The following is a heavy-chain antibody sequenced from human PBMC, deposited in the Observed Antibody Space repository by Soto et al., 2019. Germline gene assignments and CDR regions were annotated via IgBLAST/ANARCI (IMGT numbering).Heavy chain of an antibody. D-gene: IGHD4-17*01. Sequence: GGSLRLSCAASGFTFNSCAMSWVRQAPGKGLEWVSVIGNSGDITYYADSVRGRVTISRDNSKNTLYLQMNSLRVEDTAVYYCAKAPGTTTTHFQHWGQGTLVTVSS. J-gene: IGHJ1*01. V-gene: IGHV3-23*01. CDR3: AKAPGTTTTHFQH. CDR2: IGNSGDIT. CDR1: GFTFNSCA.